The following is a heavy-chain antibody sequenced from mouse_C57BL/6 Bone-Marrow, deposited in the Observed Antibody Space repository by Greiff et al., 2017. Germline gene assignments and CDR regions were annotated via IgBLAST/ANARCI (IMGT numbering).Heavy chain of an antibody. CDR3: ARYPITTVVAGGAMDY. D-gene: IGHD1-1*01. J-gene: IGHJ4*01. CDR2: INPSSGYT. Sequence: QVQLQQSGAELAKPGASVKLSCKASGYTFTSYWMHWVKQRPGQGLEWIGYINPSSGYTKYNQKFKDKATLTADKSSSTAYMQLSSLTYEDSAVYYCARYPITTVVAGGAMDYWGQGTSVTVSS. CDR1: GYTFTSYW. V-gene: IGHV1-7*01.